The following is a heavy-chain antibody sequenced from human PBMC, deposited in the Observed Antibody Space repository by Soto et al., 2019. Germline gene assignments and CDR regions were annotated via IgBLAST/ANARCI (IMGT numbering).Heavy chain of an antibody. J-gene: IGHJ3*02. D-gene: IGHD6-6*01. V-gene: IGHV3-48*01. CDR1: GFTFSSYS. CDR3: ARESIAALGAFDI. Sequence: GGSLRLSCAASGFTFSSYSMNWVRQAPGKGLEWVSYISSSSSTIYYADSVKGRFTISRDNAKNTLYLQMNSLRAEDTAVYYCARESIAALGAFDIWGQGTMVTVSS. CDR2: ISSSSSTI.